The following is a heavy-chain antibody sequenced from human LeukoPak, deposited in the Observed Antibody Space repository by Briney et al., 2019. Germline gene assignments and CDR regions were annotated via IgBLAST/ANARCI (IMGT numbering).Heavy chain of an antibody. CDR2: ISGSGSSI. D-gene: IGHD4-17*01. CDR3: ARSAVTAV. CDR1: GFTFSSYE. Sequence: GGSLRLSCAASGFTFSSYEMNWVRQAPGKGLEWVSHISGSGSSIYYADSVKGRFTISRDNAKNSLYLQMNSLRAEDTAVYYCARSAVTAVWGQGTQVTVSS. J-gene: IGHJ4*02. V-gene: IGHV3-48*03.